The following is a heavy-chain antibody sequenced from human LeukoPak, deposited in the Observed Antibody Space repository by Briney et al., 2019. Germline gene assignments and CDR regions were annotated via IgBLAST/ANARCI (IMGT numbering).Heavy chain of an antibody. D-gene: IGHD3-22*01. CDR3: ARDGTPYYYDSSDDAFDI. CDR2: ISSSGSTI. CDR1: GFTFSSYW. Sequence: GGSLRLSCAASGFTFSSYWMSWVRQAPGKGLEWVSYISSSGSTIYYADSVKGRFTISRDNAKNSLYLQMNSLRAEDTAVYYCARDGTPYYYDSSDDAFDIWGQGTMVTVSS. V-gene: IGHV3-48*04. J-gene: IGHJ3*02.